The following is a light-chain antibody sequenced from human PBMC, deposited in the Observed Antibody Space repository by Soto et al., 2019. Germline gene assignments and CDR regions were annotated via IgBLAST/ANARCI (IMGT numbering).Light chain of an antibody. CDR2: AAS. J-gene: IGKJ1*01. V-gene: IGKV1-12*01. Sequence: DIQMTQSPSSVSASVGDIITVTRVASQDNSGRLAGFQQKPGKAPQYLIQAASILQSGVPSRFSGSGSGTEFILTINSLQPEDFASYFCLQVYSFPRTFGLGTKVDI. CDR1: QDNSGR. CDR3: LQVYSFPRT.